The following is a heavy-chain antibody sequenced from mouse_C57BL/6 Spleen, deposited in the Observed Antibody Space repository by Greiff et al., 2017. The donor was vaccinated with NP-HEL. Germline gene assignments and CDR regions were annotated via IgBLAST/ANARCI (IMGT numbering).Heavy chain of an antibody. CDR2: ISDGGSYT. D-gene: IGHD2-5*01. CDR1: GFTFSSYA. J-gene: IGHJ3*01. CDR3: AREAYYSNYEFAY. Sequence: DVQLVESGGGLVKPGGSLKLSCAASGFTFSSYAMSWVRQTPEKRLEWVATISDGGSYTYYPDNVKGRFTISRDNAKNNLYLQMSHLKSEDTAMYYCAREAYYSNYEFAYWGQGTLVTVSA. V-gene: IGHV5-4*01.